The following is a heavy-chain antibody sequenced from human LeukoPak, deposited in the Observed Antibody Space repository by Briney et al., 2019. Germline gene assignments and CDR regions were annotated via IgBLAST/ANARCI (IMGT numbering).Heavy chain of an antibody. CDR2: TDPSDSYT. CDR3: ARHVEMATTFDY. Sequence: KRGESLRISCKGSGYSFNTYWISWVRQMPGKGLEWMGTTDPSDSYTKYSPSFHGHVTTSADKPISTAYLQWSGLKASDTAMYYCARHVEMATTFDYWGQGTLVTVSS. J-gene: IGHJ4*02. D-gene: IGHD5-24*01. V-gene: IGHV5-10-1*01. CDR1: GYSFNTYW.